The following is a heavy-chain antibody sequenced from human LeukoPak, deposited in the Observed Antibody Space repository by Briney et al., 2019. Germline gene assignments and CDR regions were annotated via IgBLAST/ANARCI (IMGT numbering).Heavy chain of an antibody. CDR3: ARSLPVGATWDYYGMDV. J-gene: IGHJ6*02. CDR1: GYTFTRYH. Sequence: ASVKVSCKASGYTFTRYHMHWVRQVPGQGLEWMGIINPSGGSTIYVQKFQGRVTMTRDTSTSTVYMELSSLRSEDTAVYYCARSLPVGATWDYYGMDVWGQGTTVTVSS. D-gene: IGHD1-26*01. V-gene: IGHV1-46*01. CDR2: INPSGGST.